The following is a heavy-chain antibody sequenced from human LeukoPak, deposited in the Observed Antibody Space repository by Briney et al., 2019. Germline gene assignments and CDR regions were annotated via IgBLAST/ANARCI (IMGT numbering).Heavy chain of an antibody. D-gene: IGHD4-17*01. CDR3: ARDPNGDYVGAFDM. CDR2: IRGGGHGP. V-gene: IGHV3-23*01. J-gene: IGHJ3*02. CDR1: GFTFSDYA. Sequence: PGGSLRLSCTASGFTFSDYAMMWVRQSPGKGPEWVAAIRGGGHGPFYADSVRGRSTISRDNSKYTLLLQMDSLRAEDTAVYYCARDPNGDYVGAFDMWGPGTMVTVSS.